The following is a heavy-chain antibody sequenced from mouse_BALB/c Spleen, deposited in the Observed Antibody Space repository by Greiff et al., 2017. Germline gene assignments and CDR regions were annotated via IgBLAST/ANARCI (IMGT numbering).Heavy chain of an antibody. CDR2: ISSGGST. V-gene: IGHV5-6-5*01. CDR1: GFTFSSYA. J-gene: IGHJ2*01. D-gene: IGHD2-1*01. CDR3: ARGSYGNPFDY. Sequence: VESGGGLVKPGGSLKLSCAASGFTFSSYAMSWVRQTPEKRLEWVASISSGGSTYYPDSVKGRFTISRDNARNILYLQMSSLRSEDTAMYYCARGSYGNPFDYWGQGTTLTVSS.